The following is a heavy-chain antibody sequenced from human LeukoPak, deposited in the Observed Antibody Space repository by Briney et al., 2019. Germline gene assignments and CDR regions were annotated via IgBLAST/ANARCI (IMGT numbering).Heavy chain of an antibody. CDR1: GYTFTGYY. Sequence: ASVKVSCKASGYTFTGYYMHWVRQAPGQGLEWMGWINPNSGGTNYAQKFQGRVTMTGDTSISTAYMELSRLRSDDTAVYYCARDVAGELPGGYWGQGTLVTVSS. D-gene: IGHD1-26*01. CDR2: INPNSGGT. J-gene: IGHJ4*02. V-gene: IGHV1-2*02. CDR3: ARDVAGELPGGY.